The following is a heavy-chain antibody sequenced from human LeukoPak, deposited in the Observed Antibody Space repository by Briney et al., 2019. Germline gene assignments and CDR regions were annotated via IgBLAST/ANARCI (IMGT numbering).Heavy chain of an antibody. CDR3: ARVQGDSWSGYSDV. J-gene: IGHJ6*04. D-gene: IGHD3-3*01. V-gene: IGHV4-61*02. CDR1: GGSISSGSYY. Sequence: SETLSLTCTVSGGSISSGSYYWSWIRQPAGKGLEWIGRIYTSGSTNYNPSLKSRVTISVDTSKNQFSLKLSSVTAADTAVYYCARVQGDSWSGYSDVWGKGTTVTVSS. CDR2: IYTSGST.